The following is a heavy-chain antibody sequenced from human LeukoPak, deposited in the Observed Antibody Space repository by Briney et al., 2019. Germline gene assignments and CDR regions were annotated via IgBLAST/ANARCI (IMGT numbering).Heavy chain of an antibody. CDR1: GGSISSYY. Sequence: PSETLSLTCTVSGGSISSYYWSWIRQPPGKGLEWIGYIYYSGSTNFNPSLKSRVTISVDTSKNQFSLKLYSVTAADTAVYYCARDQSYTLQLAYYYYYYMDVWGKGTTVTVSS. D-gene: IGHD2-2*02. CDR3: ARDQSYTLQLAYYYYYYMDV. V-gene: IGHV4-59*01. J-gene: IGHJ6*03. CDR2: IYYSGST.